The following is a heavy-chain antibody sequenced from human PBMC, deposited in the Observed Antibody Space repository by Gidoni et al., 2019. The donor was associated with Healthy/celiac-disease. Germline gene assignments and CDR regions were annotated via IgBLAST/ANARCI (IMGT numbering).Heavy chain of an antibody. Sequence: QLQLQESGPGLVKPSETLSLTCTVSGRSISSSSYYWGWIRQPPGTGLEWIGSIYYSGSTYYNPSLKSRVTISVDTSKNQFSLKLSSVTAADTAVYYCARMQWLVLDYWGQGTLVTVSS. D-gene: IGHD6-19*01. CDR2: IYYSGST. CDR3: ARMQWLVLDY. V-gene: IGHV4-39*01. J-gene: IGHJ4*02. CDR1: GRSISSSSYY.